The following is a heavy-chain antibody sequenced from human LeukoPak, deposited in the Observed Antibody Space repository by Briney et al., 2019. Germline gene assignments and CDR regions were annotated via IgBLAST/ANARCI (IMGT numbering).Heavy chain of an antibody. CDR1: GFTFSNYW. CDR2: IKHDGSED. Sequence: TGGSLRLSCAASGFTFSNYWMTWVRQAPGKGLEWVANIKHDGSEDYYLDSVKGRFTISRDDAMNSLYLQMDSLRAEDTAIYYCTRDRHYIRMGEFRFDHWGQGTLVTVSS. D-gene: IGHD3-16*01. J-gene: IGHJ4*02. CDR3: TRDRHYIRMGEFRFDH. V-gene: IGHV3-7*01.